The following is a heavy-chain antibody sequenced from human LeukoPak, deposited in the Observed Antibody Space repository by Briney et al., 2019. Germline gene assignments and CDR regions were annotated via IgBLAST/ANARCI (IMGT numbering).Heavy chain of an antibody. J-gene: IGHJ6*02. CDR3: ARDDYGDYLGGLDV. CDR1: GFTFSDYY. CDR2: ISSSGSTI. V-gene: IGHV3-11*01. Sequence: PGESLRLSCAASGFTFSDYYMSWIRQAPGKGLEWVSYISSSGSTIYHADSVKGRFTISRDNAKNSMYLQMNRLRAEDTAVYYCARDDYGDYLGGLDVWGQGTTVTVSS. D-gene: IGHD4-17*01.